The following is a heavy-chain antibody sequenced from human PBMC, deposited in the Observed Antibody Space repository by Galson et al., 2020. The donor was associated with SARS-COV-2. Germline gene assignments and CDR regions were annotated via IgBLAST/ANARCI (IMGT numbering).Heavy chain of an antibody. D-gene: IGHD3-22*01. Sequence: GSLRLSCAASGFTLSDYWMTWVRQAPGKGLEWVANIKKDGSETYYVDSVKGRFTISRDNAKNSLYLQMDSLRTEDTAVYYCARGTYYPGIWGQGTLVTGS. V-gene: IGHV3-7*03. J-gene: IGHJ1*01. CDR3: ARGTYYPGI. CDR1: GFTLSDYW. CDR2: IKKDGSET.